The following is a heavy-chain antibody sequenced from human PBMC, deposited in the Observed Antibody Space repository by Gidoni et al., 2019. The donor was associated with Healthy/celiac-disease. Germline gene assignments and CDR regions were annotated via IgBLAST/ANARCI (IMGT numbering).Heavy chain of an antibody. V-gene: IGHV3-66*01. J-gene: IGHJ4*02. D-gene: IGHD6-19*01. Sequence: EVQLVESGGGLVQPGGSLRLSGAASGFTVSSNYMSWVRQAPGKGLEWFSVIYSGGSTYYADSVKGRFTISRDNSKNTLYLQMNSLRAEDTAVYYCARVRGSSGCFDYWGQGTLVTVSS. CDR2: IYSGGST. CDR3: ARVRGSSGCFDY. CDR1: GFTVSSNY.